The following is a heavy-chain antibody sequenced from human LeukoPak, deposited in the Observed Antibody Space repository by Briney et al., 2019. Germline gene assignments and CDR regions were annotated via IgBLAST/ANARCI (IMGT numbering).Heavy chain of an antibody. D-gene: IGHD6-13*01. CDR1: GYTFTGYY. J-gene: IGHJ4*02. CDR3: ARVLAAVPRGDY. Sequence: GASVKVSCKASGYTFTGYYMHWVRQAPGQGLEWMGWMNPNSGNTGYAQKFQGRVTMTRNTSISTAYMELSSLRSEDTAVYYCARVLAAVPRGDYWGQGTLVTVSS. CDR2: MNPNSGNT. V-gene: IGHV1-8*02.